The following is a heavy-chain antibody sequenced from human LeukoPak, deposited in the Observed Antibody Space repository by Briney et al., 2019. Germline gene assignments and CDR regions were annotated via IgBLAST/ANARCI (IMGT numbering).Heavy chain of an antibody. V-gene: IGHV1-18*04. D-gene: IGHD2-15*01. Sequence: GASVKVSCKPSGYTFTSFGISWVRQAPGQGLESMGWIGAYNGDTNYPQKFQGRVTITTDTSTSTTYMYLRSLRSDDTAVYYCTRDHCRGDNCPSFDYWGQGTLVTVSS. J-gene: IGHJ4*02. CDR3: TRDHCRGDNCPSFDY. CDR2: IGAYNGDT. CDR1: GYTFTSFG.